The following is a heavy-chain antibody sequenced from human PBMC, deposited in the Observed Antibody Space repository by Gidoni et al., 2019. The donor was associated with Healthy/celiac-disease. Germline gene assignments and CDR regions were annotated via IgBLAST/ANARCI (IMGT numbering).Heavy chain of an antibody. D-gene: IGHD3-10*01. Sequence: QVQLVQSGAEVTKPGASVKVSCKVSGYTLTELSMHWVRQAPGKGLEWMGGFDPEDGETIYAQKFQGRVTMTEDTSTDTAYMELSSLRSEDTAVYYCATDLNYGSGSGPRFDPWGQGTLVTVSS. V-gene: IGHV1-24*01. CDR2: FDPEDGET. CDR3: ATDLNYGSGSGPRFDP. CDR1: GYTLTELS. J-gene: IGHJ5*02.